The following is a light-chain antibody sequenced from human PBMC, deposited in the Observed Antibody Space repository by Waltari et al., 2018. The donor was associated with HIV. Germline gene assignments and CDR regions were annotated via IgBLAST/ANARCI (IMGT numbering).Light chain of an antibody. CDR1: NSDVGGYNY. CDR2: DVN. J-gene: IGLJ1*01. Sequence: QSALTQPRSVSGSPGQSVTISCTGTNSDVGGYNYVSWYQHHPGKAPKLMIYDVNQRPSGVPDRCSGSKSGNTASLTISGLQAEDEADYYCCASAGSYTFYAFGTGTKVTVL. V-gene: IGLV2-11*01. CDR3: CASAGSYTFYA.